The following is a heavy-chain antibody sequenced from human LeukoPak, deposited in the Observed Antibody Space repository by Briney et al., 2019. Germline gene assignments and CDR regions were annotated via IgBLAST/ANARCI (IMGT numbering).Heavy chain of an antibody. V-gene: IGHV1-2*02. CDR3: ASTMVRGEYYFDY. J-gene: IGHJ4*02. Sequence: ASVKVSCKASGYTFTGYYMHWVRQAPGQGLEWMGWINPNSGGTNYAQKFQGRVTMTRDTSISTAYMGLSRLRSDDTAVYYCASTMVRGEYYFDYWGQGTLVTVSS. D-gene: IGHD3-10*01. CDR1: GYTFTGYY. CDR2: INPNSGGT.